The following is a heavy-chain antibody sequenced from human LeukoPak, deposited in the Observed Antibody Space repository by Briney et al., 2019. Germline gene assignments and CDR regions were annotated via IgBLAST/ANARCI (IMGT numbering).Heavy chain of an antibody. J-gene: IGHJ4*02. V-gene: IGHV3-30*18. CDR3: AKDTYDSSGYSSYYFDY. CDR1: GFTFSSYG. D-gene: IGHD3-22*01. CDR2: ISYDGSNK. Sequence: PGGSLRLSCAAPGFTFSSYGMHWIRQAPGKGLEWVAVISYDGSNKYYAASVKGRFTISRDNSKNTLYLQMNSLRAEDTAVYYCAKDTYDSSGYSSYYFDYWGQGTLVTVSS.